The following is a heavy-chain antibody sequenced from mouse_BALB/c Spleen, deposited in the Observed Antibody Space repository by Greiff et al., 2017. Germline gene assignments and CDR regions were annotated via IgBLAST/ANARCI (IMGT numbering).Heavy chain of an antibody. CDR1: GYSITSGYY. Sequence: EVKLMESGPGLVKPSQSLSLTCSVTGYSITSGYYWNWIRQFPGNKLEWMGYISYDGSNNYNPSLKNRISITRDTSKNQFFLKLNSVTTEDTATYYCARRGRITTHFDYWGQGTTLTVSS. D-gene: IGHD1-1*01. CDR2: ISYDGSN. V-gene: IGHV3-6*02. J-gene: IGHJ2*01. CDR3: ARRGRITTHFDY.